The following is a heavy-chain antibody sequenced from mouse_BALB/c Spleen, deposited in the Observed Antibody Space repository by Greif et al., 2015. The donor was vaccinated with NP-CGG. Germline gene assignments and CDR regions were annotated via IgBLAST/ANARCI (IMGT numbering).Heavy chain of an antibody. D-gene: IGHD1-1*01. V-gene: IGHV1S130*01. CDR2: IHPNSGNT. CDR3: ARSGTTVVATDY. Sequence: QVQLKQSGSVLVRPGASVKLSCKASGYTFTSSWMHWAKQRPGQGLEWIGEIHPNSGNTNYNEKFKGKATLTVDTSSSTAYVDLSSLTSEDSAVYYCARSGTTVVATDYWGRGTTLTVSS. CDR1: GYTFTSSW. J-gene: IGHJ2*01.